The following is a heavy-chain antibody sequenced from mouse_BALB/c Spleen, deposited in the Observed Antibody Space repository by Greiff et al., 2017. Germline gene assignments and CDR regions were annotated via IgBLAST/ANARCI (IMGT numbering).Heavy chain of an antibody. J-gene: IGHJ4*01. D-gene: IGHD2-3*01. CDR2: IWGDGST. CDR3: ARDGYDGGDYYAMDY. Sequence: VQLVESGPGLVAPSQSLSITCTVSGFSLTGYGVNWVRQPPGKGLEWLGMIWGDGSTDYNSALKSRLSISKDNSKSQVFLKMNSLQTDDTARYYCARDGYDGGDYYAMDYWGQGTSVTVSS. V-gene: IGHV2-6-7*01. CDR1: GFSLTGYG.